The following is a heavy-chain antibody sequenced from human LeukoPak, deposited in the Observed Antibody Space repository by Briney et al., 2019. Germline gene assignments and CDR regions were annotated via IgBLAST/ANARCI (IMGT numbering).Heavy chain of an antibody. D-gene: IGHD5-18*01. CDR3: ARALDLQLWLQGFDF. CDR2: ISGSGGST. CDR1: GFTFSSYA. Sequence: GGSLRLSCAASGFTFSSYAMSWVRQAPGKGLEWVSAISGSGGSTYYADSVKGRFTISRDNSKNTLYLQVNSLRAEDTAVYYCARALDLQLWLQGFDFWGQGTLVTVSS. J-gene: IGHJ4*02. V-gene: IGHV3-23*01.